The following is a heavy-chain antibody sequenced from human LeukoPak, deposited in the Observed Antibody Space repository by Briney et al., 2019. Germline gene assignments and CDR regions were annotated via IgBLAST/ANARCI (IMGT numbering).Heavy chain of an antibody. D-gene: IGHD2-2*01. J-gene: IGHJ4*02. Sequence: ASVKVSCKASGYTFTDYYLHWMRQAPGQGLEWMGWINPNSGGTNFAQRFQGRVTMTRDTSISTAYMELSRLRSDDTAVYYCARVPKSYCSSTSCYYFGYWGQGTLVTVSS. CDR1: GYTFTDYY. V-gene: IGHV1-2*02. CDR2: INPNSGGT. CDR3: ARVPKSYCSSTSCYYFGY.